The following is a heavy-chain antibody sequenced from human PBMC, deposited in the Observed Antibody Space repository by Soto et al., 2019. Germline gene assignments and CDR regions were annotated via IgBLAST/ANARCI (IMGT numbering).Heavy chain of an antibody. CDR1: GFTFSDHW. D-gene: IGHD2-15*01. CDR3: ARGPIVVVPHYMDV. Sequence: GGSLRLSCAASGFTFSDHWMSWVRQTADKGLQWLANIKQDGSQMYSVDSVKGRFTISRDNAKNSLYLEMNSLRAEDTAVYYCARGPIVVVPHYMDVWGKGTTVTVSS. V-gene: IGHV3-7*01. CDR2: IKQDGSQM. J-gene: IGHJ6*03.